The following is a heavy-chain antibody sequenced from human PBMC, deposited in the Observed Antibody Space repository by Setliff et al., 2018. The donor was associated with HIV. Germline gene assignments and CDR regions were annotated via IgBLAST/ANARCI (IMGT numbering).Heavy chain of an antibody. CDR2: IYHSGST. J-gene: IGHJ4*02. CDR1: GYSINSGFS. V-gene: IGHV4-38-2*01. CDR3: ARYSGSYYYFDY. D-gene: IGHD1-26*01. Sequence: PSETLSLTCAASGYSINSGFSRAWIRQPPGQGPQWIGSIYHSGSTYYNPSLRSRVTISVDTSKNQFSLKLSSVTAADTAVYYCARYSGSYYYFDYWGQGTLVTVSS.